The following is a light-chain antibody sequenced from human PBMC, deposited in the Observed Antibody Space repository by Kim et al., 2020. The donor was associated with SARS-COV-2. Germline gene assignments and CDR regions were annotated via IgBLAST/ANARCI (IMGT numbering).Light chain of an antibody. Sequence: SYELTQPPSVSVSPGQTASITCSGDKLGDTYACLYQQKPGQSPVLVIYQDNKRPSGIPERFSGSNSGNTATLTISGTQAMDEADYYCQAWDSSTYVFGTG. CDR3: QAWDSSTYV. CDR1: KLGDTY. CDR2: QDN. J-gene: IGLJ1*01. V-gene: IGLV3-1*01.